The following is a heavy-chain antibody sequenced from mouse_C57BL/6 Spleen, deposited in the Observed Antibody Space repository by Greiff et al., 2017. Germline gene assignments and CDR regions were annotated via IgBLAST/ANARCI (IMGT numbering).Heavy chain of an antibody. D-gene: IGHD1-1*01. CDR3: ARGGRSYSFVDY. CDR1: GFTFSSYA. Sequence: EVKLMESGGGLVKPGGSLKLSCAASGFTFSSYAMSWVRQTPEKRLEWVATISDGGSYTYYPDNVKGRFTISRDNAKNNLDLQMSHLKSEDTAMYYCARGGRSYSFVDYWGQGTTLTVAS. J-gene: IGHJ2*01. CDR2: ISDGGSYT. V-gene: IGHV5-4*03.